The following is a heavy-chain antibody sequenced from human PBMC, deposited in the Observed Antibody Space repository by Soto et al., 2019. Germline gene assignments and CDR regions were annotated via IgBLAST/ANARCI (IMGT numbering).Heavy chain of an antibody. CDR1: GFTFSSYS. V-gene: IGHV3-21*01. J-gene: IGHJ4*02. CDR2: ISSSSYI. D-gene: IGHD3-16*02. CDR3: ARDLTLFSLSYFDY. Sequence: GGSLRLSCAASGFTFSSYSMNWVRQAPGKGLEWVSSISSSSYIYYADSVKGRFTISRDNAKNSLYLQMNSLRAEDTAVYYCARDLTLFSLSYFDYWGKEPRVTVPS.